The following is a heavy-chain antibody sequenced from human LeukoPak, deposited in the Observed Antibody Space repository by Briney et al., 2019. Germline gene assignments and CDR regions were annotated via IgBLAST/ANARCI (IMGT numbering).Heavy chain of an antibody. D-gene: IGHD2-2*01. CDR1: GSSFTSYW. CDR3: ASICSSTSCTHAFDI. CDR2: IYPGDSDT. V-gene: IGHV5-51*01. Sequence: GESLKISCKGSGSSFTSYWIGWVRQMPGKGLEWMGIIYPGDSDTRYSPSFQGQVTISADKSISTAYLQWSSLKASDTAMYYCASICSSTSCTHAFDIWGQGTMVTVSS. J-gene: IGHJ3*02.